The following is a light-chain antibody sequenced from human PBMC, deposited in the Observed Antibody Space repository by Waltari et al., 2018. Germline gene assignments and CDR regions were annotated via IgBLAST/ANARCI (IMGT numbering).Light chain of an antibody. J-gene: IGLJ2*01. CDR2: QDT. CDR1: LLADRY. Sequence: SYELTQPSSVSVSPGQTARITCSGGLLADRYDRWFQQKPGQAPRLLIYQDTERPSGIAERFSGSRSGTTVTLTSSGAQADDEADFYCYSAPANNQGIFGGGTKLTVL. V-gene: IGLV3-27*01. CDR3: YSAPANNQGI.